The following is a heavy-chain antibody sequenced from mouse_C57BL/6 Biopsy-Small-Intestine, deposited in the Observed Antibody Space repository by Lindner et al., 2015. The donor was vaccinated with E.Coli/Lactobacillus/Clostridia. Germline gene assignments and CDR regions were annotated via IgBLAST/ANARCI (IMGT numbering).Heavy chain of an antibody. CDR1: GYAFSSSW. V-gene: IGHV1-82*01. CDR2: IYPGDGDT. CDR3: ADGLPFAY. D-gene: IGHD2-3*01. J-gene: IGHJ3*01. Sequence: VQLQESGPELVKPGASVKISCKASGYAFSSSWMNWVKQRPGKGLEWIGRIYPGDGDTNYNGKFKGKATLTADKSSSTAYMQLSSPTSEDSAVYFCADGLPFAYWGQGTLVTVSA.